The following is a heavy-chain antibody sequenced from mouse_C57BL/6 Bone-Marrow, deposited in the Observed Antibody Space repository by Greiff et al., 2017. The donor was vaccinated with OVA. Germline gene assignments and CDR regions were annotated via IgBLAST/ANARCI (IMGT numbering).Heavy chain of an antibody. V-gene: IGHV1-81*01. CDR1: GYTFTSYG. CDR3: ARYSHIDEDAMDY. J-gene: IGHJ4*01. Sequence: VQVVESGAELARPGASVKLSCKASGYTFTSYGISWVKQRTGQGLEWIGEIYPRSGNTYYNEKFKGKATLTADKSSSTAYMELRSLTSEDSAVYFCARYSHIDEDAMDYWGQGTSVTVSS. CDR2: IYPRSGNT. D-gene: IGHD2-12*01.